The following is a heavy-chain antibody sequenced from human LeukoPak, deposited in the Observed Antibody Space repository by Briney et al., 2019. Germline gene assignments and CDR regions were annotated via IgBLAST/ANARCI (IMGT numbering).Heavy chain of an antibody. J-gene: IGHJ4*02. CDR1: GYTFTSYY. D-gene: IGHD4-17*01. V-gene: IGHV1-46*01. CDR2: INPSGGST. CDR3: ARSGAPRNNFGDYRGDY. Sequence: ASVKVSCKASGYTFTSYYMHWVRQAPGQGLEWMGVINPSGGSTTYAQKFQGRVTMTRDTSTSTVYMELSSLRSEDTAVYYCARSGAPRNNFGDYRGDYWGQGTLVTVSS.